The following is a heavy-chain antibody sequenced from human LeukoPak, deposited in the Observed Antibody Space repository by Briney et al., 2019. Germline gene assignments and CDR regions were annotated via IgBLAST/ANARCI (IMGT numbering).Heavy chain of an antibody. V-gene: IGHV4-39*01. CDR2: VYESGST. CDR1: GGSISGSNNY. D-gene: IGHD5/OR15-5a*01. Sequence: SETLSLTCTVSGGSISGSNNYWDWIRQAPGKGLEWIGSVYESGSTYYNPSLKSRVTISGDTSKNQFSLKWSSVTAADTAVYFCATGGGLAVSHIWGQGTLVTVSS. CDR3: ATGGGLAVSHI. J-gene: IGHJ4*02.